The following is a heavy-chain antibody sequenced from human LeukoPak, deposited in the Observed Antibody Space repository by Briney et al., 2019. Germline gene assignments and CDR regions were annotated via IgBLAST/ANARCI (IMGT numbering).Heavy chain of an antibody. CDR1: GFTFSNAW. D-gene: IGHD5-18*01. CDR3: TTGEQLWLYYFDY. CDR2: IKSKTDGGTT. J-gene: IGHJ4*02. Sequence: GGSLRLSCAASGFTFSNAWMSWVRQAPGKGLEWVGRIKSKTDGGTTDYAAPVKGRFTISRDDSKNTLYLQMNSLKTEDTAVYYCTTGEQLWLYYFDYWGQGTLVTVSS. V-gene: IGHV3-15*01.